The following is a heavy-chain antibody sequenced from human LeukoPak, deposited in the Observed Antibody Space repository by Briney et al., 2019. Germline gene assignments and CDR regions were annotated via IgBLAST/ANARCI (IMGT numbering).Heavy chain of an antibody. CDR1: GFTFSSYA. D-gene: IGHD2-21*01. CDR2: ISGSGGSR. V-gene: IGHV3-23*01. CDR3: AKVLVFPMDV. J-gene: IGHJ6*02. Sequence: PGRSLRLSCAASGFTFSSYAMSWVRQAPGKGLEWISAISGSGGSRYYADSVKGRFTISRDNSKNTLYLQMNSLRAEDTAVYYCAKVLVFPMDVWGQGTTVTVSS.